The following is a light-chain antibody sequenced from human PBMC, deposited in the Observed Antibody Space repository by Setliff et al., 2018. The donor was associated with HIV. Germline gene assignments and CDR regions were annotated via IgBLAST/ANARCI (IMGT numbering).Light chain of an antibody. V-gene: IGLV2-11*01. Sequence: QSVLTQPRSVSGSPGQSVIISCTGTSSDVGGYNFVSWYQHHPGKAPKLMISDVSKRPSGVPDRFSGSKSGNTASLTISGLQAEDEADYYCCSFAGSYTWVFGGGTKVTV. CDR2: DVS. J-gene: IGLJ3*02. CDR1: SSDVGGYNF. CDR3: CSFAGSYTWV.